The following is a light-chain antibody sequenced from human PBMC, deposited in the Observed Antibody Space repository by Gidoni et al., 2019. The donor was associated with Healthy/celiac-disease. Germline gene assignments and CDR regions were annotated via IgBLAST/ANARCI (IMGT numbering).Light chain of an antibody. Sequence: SSEQTQDPDVSVALGQTVRNTCKGDSLRSYYASWYHQKPGQAPVLVLYGKNNRPSWSPDPFSVSSSGNTASLTITGAQAEDEADYYCNSRDSSGNPPYVFGTWTNVTVL. J-gene: IGLJ1*01. CDR2: GKN. V-gene: IGLV3-19*01. CDR1: SLRSYY. CDR3: NSRDSSGNPPYV.